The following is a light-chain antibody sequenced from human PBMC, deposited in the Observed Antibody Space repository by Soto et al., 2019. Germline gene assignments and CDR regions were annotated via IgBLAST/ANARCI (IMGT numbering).Light chain of an antibody. CDR2: GAS. J-gene: IGKJ5*01. V-gene: IGKV3D-15*01. Sequence: IVMTQSPVALSVSPGGRATLSCRASQSVFSNLAWYQQKPGQAPRLLIYGASIRATGIPVRFSGSGSGTEFTLTISSLQSEDFAVYYCQQYNNWPPITFGQGTRLEIK. CDR1: QSVFSN. CDR3: QQYNNWPPIT.